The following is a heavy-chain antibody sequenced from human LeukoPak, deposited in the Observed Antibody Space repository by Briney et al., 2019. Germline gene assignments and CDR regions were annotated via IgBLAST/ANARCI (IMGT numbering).Heavy chain of an antibody. V-gene: IGHV3-30-3*01. Sequence: PGGSLRLSCAASGFTFSSYAMHWVRQAPDKGLEWVAIISFDESNKYYADSVKGRFTISRDNSKNTLYLQMNSLTAEDTALYYCARGPGIAVAATDWGQGTMVTVSS. D-gene: IGHD6-13*01. CDR3: ARGPGIAVAATD. CDR1: GFTFSSYA. CDR2: ISFDESNK. J-gene: IGHJ3*01.